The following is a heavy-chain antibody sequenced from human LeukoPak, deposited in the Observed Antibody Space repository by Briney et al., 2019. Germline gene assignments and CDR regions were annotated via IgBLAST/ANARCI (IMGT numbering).Heavy chain of an antibody. CDR1: GFTFSGFA. V-gene: IGHV3-30*04. Sequence: GGSLRLSCAASGFTFSGFAMHWVRQAPGKGLEWVAVISYDGSNEYYADSVKGRFTISRDTSQNTLYLHMNSLRAEDTAVYYCARDAYYSPSHCSGDSCYSLDYWGQGTLVTVSS. J-gene: IGHJ4*02. CDR2: ISYDGSNE. CDR3: ARDAYYSPSHCSGDSCYSLDY. D-gene: IGHD2-15*01.